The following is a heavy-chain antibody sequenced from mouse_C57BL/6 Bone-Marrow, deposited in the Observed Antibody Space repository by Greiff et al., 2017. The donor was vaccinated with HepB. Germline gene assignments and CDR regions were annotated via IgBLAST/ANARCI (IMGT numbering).Heavy chain of an antibody. CDR2: ISDGGSYT. Sequence: EVQLQQSGGGLVKPGGSLKLSCAASGFTFSSYAMSWVRQTPEKRLEWVATISDGGSYTYYPDNVKGRFTISRDNAKNNLYLQMSHLKSEDTAMYYCLRGCLGGFAYWGQGTLVTVSA. J-gene: IGHJ3*01. D-gene: IGHD3-3*01. V-gene: IGHV5-4*01. CDR3: LRGCLGGFAY. CDR1: GFTFSSYA.